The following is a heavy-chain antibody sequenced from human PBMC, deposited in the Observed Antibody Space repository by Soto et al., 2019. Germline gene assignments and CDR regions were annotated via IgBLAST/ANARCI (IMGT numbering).Heavy chain of an antibody. CDR3: ARAYSSSPKTRDYFDY. Sequence: SETLSLTCTVSGGSISSGGYYWSWIRQHPGKGLEWIGYIYYSGSTYYNPSLKSRVTISVDTSKNQFSLKLSSVTAADTAVYYCARAYSSSPKTRDYFDYWGQGTLVTVSS. J-gene: IGHJ4*02. D-gene: IGHD6-6*01. CDR1: GGSISSGGYY. V-gene: IGHV4-31*03. CDR2: IYYSGST.